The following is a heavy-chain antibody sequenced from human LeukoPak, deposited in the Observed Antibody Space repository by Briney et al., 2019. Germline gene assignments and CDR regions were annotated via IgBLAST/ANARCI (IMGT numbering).Heavy chain of an antibody. CDR2: IYYTGST. D-gene: IGHD4-17*01. V-gene: IGHV4-59*08. CDR1: GGSISSYY. Sequence: SETLSLTCSVSGGSISSYYWSWVRQPPGKGLEWIGNIYYTGSTNYNPSLKSRVIISIDTSKNQFSLRLSSVTAADTAVYYCAALGDYAVFGLDYWGQGTLVAVSS. CDR3: AALGDYAVFGLDY. J-gene: IGHJ4*02.